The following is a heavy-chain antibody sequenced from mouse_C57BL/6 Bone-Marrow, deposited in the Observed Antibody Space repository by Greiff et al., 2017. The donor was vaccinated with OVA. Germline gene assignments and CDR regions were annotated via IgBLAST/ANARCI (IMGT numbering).Heavy chain of an antibody. V-gene: IGHV1-72*01. D-gene: IGHD1-1*01. CDR2: IDTNSGGT. J-gene: IGHJ4*01. CDR1: GYTFTSYW. CDR3: ARSHYYGPLYYYAMDY. Sequence: QVQLQQPGAELVKPGASVKLSCKASGYTFTSYWMHWVKQRPGRGLEWIGRIDTNSGGTKYNEKFKSKATLTVDKPSSTAYMQLSSLTSEDSAVYYCARSHYYGPLYYYAMDYWGQGTSVTVSS.